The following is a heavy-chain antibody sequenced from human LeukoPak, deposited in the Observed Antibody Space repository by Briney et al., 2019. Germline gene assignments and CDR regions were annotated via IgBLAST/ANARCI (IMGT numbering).Heavy chain of an antibody. CDR1: GYSFTSYW. Sequence: GESLKISCKGSGYSFTSYWIGGVRQMPGKGLEWMGNSYPGDSDTRYNPSFQGQVTISADKSISTAYLQWSSLKASDTAMYYCARGYYYGSFDPWGQGTLVTVSS. J-gene: IGHJ5*02. D-gene: IGHD3-10*01. V-gene: IGHV5-51*01. CDR2: SYPGDSDT. CDR3: ARGYYYGSFDP.